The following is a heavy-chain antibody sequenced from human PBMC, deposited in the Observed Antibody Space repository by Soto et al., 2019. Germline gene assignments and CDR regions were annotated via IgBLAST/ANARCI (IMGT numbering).Heavy chain of an antibody. CDR1: GFTFSSYA. CDR2: ISYDGSNK. Sequence: QVQLVESGGGVVQPGRSLRLSCAASGFTFSSYAMHWVRQAPGKGLEWVAVISYDGSNKYYADSVKGRFTISRDNSKNTLYLQMNSLRAEDTAVYYCARDATDIVLVPAATYTPHNYYYGMDVWGQGTTVTVSS. J-gene: IGHJ6*02. D-gene: IGHD2-2*01. CDR3: ARDATDIVLVPAATYTPHNYYYGMDV. V-gene: IGHV3-30-3*01.